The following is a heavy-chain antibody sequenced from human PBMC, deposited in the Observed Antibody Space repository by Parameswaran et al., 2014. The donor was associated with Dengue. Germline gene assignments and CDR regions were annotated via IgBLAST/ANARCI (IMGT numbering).Heavy chain of an antibody. CDR1: SNA. Sequence: SNARWIRQPPGKGLEWVSAISGSGGSTYYADSVKGRFTISRDNSKNTLYLQMNSLRAEDTAVYYCAKSNSWDDYGDYDPAFDYWGQGTLVTVSS. V-gene: IGHV3-23*01. CDR2: ISGSGGST. J-gene: IGHJ4*02. CDR3: AKSNSWDDYGDYDPAFDY. D-gene: IGHD4-17*01.